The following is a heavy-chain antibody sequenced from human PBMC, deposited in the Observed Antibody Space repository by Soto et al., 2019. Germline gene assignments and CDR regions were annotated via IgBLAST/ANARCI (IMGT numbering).Heavy chain of an antibody. Sequence: SETLSLTRAVYGGSFSGYYWSWIHQPPGKGLEWIGEINHSGSTNYNPSLKSRVTISVDTSKNQFSLKLSSVTAADTAVYYCARGMTTVTTFDYWGQGTLVTVSS. J-gene: IGHJ4*02. V-gene: IGHV4-34*01. CDR2: INHSGST. CDR3: ARGMTTVTTFDY. CDR1: GGSFSGYY. D-gene: IGHD4-4*01.